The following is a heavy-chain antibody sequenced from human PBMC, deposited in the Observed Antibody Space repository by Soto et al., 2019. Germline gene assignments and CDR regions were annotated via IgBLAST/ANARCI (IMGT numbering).Heavy chain of an antibody. CDR3: ARHDGEGYNDFDN. V-gene: IGHV4-59*08. J-gene: IGHJ4*02. CDR2: IYYSGST. D-gene: IGHD1-1*01. Sequence: SETLSLTCIDSGCSVSSYYSSSICHPPGKGLEWIGYIYYSGSTNYNPSLKGRVTISVDTSKNQFSLKLSSVTAADAAVYYCARHDGEGYNDFDNWGQGTLVTVSS. CDR1: GCSVSSYY.